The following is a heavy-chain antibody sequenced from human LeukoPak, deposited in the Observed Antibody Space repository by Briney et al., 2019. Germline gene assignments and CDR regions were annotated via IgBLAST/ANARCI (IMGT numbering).Heavy chain of an antibody. CDR1: GFTFSSYA. CDR3: AKDNSVVPAANDY. D-gene: IGHD2-2*01. J-gene: IGHJ4*02. Sequence: GGSLRLSCAASGFTFSSYAMSWVRQAPGKGLEWVSAISGSGGSTYYADSVKGRFTISRDNSKNTLYLQMNSLRAQDTVVYYCAKDNSVVPAANDYWGQGTLVTVSS. CDR2: ISGSGGST. V-gene: IGHV3-23*01.